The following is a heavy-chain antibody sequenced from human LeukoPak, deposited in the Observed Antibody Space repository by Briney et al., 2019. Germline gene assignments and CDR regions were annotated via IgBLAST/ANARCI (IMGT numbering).Heavy chain of an antibody. CDR2: INHSGRS. J-gene: IGHJ5*02. Sequence: TLSLTCAVYGESLSGYYRSWIRQPPRKGLEWIGEINHSGRSNYNPSLKSRVTISVDTSKNQFSLKLSSVTAADTAVYYCARAAVAATPVNWFDPWGQGTLVTVSS. D-gene: IGHD2-15*01. CDR3: ARAAVAATPVNWFDP. CDR1: GESLSGYY. V-gene: IGHV4-34*01.